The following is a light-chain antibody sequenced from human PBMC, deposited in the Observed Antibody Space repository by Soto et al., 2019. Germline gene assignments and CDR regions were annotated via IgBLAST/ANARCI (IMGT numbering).Light chain of an antibody. V-gene: IGLV2-23*01. CDR2: EGF. CDR3: CSFASSTV. J-gene: IGLJ1*01. CDR1: SRTLGSFNL. Sequence: QSALTQPASVSGSPGQSITISCTGTSRTLGSFNLVSWYQHHPDKAPKLILYEGFKRPSGVSNRFSGSNSANTASLTISGLQPEDEADYYCCSFASSTVFGTGNKLTVL.